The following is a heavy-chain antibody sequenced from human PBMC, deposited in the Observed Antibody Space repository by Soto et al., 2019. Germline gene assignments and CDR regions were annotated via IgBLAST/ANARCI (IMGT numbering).Heavy chain of an antibody. Sequence: QVQLVQSGAEVKKPGASVKVSCKASGYTFTGYYMHWVRQAPGQGLEWMGWINPNSGGTNYAQKFQGWVTMTRETSISTAYMELSRLRSDDTAVYYCARDRRIVGVVSYYYYGMDVWGQGTTVTVSS. CDR1: GYTFTGYY. J-gene: IGHJ6*02. V-gene: IGHV1-2*04. CDR3: ARDRRIVGVVSYYYYGMDV. CDR2: INPNSGGT. D-gene: IGHD3-3*02.